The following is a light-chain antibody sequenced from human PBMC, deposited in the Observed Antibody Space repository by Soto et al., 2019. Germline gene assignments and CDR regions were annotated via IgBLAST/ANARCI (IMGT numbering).Light chain of an antibody. Sequence: SYELAQPPSVSVAPGQTARITCGGNNIGGKSVHWYQQKPGQAPVLVVFDDRDRPSGIPERFSGSNSGNTATLTISRVEAGDEADYYCQLWDSVSDHYYVFGAGTKVTV. CDR3: QLWDSVSDHYYV. J-gene: IGLJ1*01. CDR1: NIGGKS. V-gene: IGLV3-21*02. CDR2: DDR.